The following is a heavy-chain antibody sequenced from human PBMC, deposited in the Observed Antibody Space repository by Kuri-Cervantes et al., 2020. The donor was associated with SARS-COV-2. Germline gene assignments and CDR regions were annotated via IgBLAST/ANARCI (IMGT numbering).Heavy chain of an antibody. CDR1: GFSLTTSGMC. Sequence: SGPTLVKPTQTLTLTCTFSGFSLTTSGMCVAWIRQPPGKALEWLARIDWDDDKYYNTSLNTRLSISKDTSKDQVVLTMTNMDPVDKATYYCVRIRAATAIADYWGQGTLVTVSS. D-gene: IGHD1-26*01. CDR3: VRIRAATAIADY. CDR2: IDWDDDK. V-gene: IGHV2-70*11. J-gene: IGHJ4*02.